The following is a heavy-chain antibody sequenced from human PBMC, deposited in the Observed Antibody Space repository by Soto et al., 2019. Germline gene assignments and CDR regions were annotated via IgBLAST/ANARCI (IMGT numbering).Heavy chain of an antibody. J-gene: IGHJ4*02. CDR2: IYYSGNT. D-gene: IGHD1-26*01. Sequence: PSETLSLTCTVSGGSISSDFWSWIRQPPGKGLEWIGYIYYSGNTNYNPSLKSRVTISVDTSKNQFSLKLNSVTAADTAVYYCARSGSYSTIDYWGPGTLVTVLL. CDR1: GGSISSDF. CDR3: ARSGSYSTIDY. V-gene: IGHV4-59*01.